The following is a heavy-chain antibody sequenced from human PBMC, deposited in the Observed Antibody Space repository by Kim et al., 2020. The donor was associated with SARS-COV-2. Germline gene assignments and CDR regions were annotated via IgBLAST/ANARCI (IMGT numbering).Heavy chain of an antibody. Sequence: SETLSLTCAVSGGSISSSNWWSWVRQPPGKGLEWIGEIYHSGSTNYNPSPKSRVTISVDKSKNQFSLKLSSVTAADTAVYYCATAFGFAYSSSWYPWGQGTLVTVSS. V-gene: IGHV4-4*02. CDR2: IYHSGST. J-gene: IGHJ5*02. CDR3: ATAFGFAYSSSWYP. CDR1: GGSISSSNW. D-gene: IGHD6-13*01.